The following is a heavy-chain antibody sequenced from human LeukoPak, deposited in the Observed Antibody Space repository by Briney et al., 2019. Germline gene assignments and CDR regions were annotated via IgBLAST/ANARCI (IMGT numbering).Heavy chain of an antibody. CDR1: GFGFSSYS. J-gene: IGHJ6*03. V-gene: IGHV3-21*01. Sequence: PGGSLRLSCATSGFGFSSYSMNWVRQAPGKGLEWVSSISSSSYDIYYADSLKGRFTITRDNSKNTLFLQMNSLRGEDTAMYYCARVVTVAWSERRPGYYYMDVWGKGTTVTVSS. CDR3: ARVVTVAWSERRPGYYYMDV. D-gene: IGHD1-1*01. CDR2: ISSSSYDI.